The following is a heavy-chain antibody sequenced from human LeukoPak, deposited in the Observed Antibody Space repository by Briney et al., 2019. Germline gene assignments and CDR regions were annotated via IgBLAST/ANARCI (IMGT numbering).Heavy chain of an antibody. CDR3: ARETRYCSGGSCYSGMDV. CDR1: GGPITDHY. J-gene: IGHJ6*02. CDR2: RHHSGGA. V-gene: IGHV4-59*11. Sequence: SETLSLTCTVSGGPITDHYWSWVRQPPGKGLEWIGYRHHSGGANSNPSLKSRVTISVDTSKNQISLKLSSVTAADTAVYYCARETRYCSGGSCYSGMDVWGQGTTVTVSS. D-gene: IGHD2-15*01.